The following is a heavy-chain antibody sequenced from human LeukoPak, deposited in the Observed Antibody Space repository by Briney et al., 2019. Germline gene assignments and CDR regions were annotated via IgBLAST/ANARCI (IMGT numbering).Heavy chain of an antibody. CDR1: GFTFSSYA. V-gene: IGHV4-34*01. Sequence: GSLRLSCAASGFTFSSYAMSWVRQAPGKGLEWIGEINHSGSTNYNPSLKSRVTISVDTSKNQFSLKLSSVTAADTAVYYCARGYSYGSNWFDPWGQGTLVTVSS. CDR3: ARGYSYGSNWFDP. CDR2: INHSGST. D-gene: IGHD5-18*01. J-gene: IGHJ5*02.